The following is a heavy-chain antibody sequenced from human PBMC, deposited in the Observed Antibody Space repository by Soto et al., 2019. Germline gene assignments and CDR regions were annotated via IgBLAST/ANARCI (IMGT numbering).Heavy chain of an antibody. J-gene: IGHJ4*02. CDR2: IKEDGSEK. V-gene: IGHV3-7*04. CDR1: AFTFRNYW. CDR3: ARASSSTSGAIDY. Sequence: EVQLVESGGGLVQPGGSLRLSCAASAFTFRNYWMSWVRQAPGKGLECVAKIKEDGSEKYYVDPVKGRFTISRDNAKNSVYLQMDSLTVEDTAMYYCARASSSTSGAIDYWGQGTLVTVSS. D-gene: IGHD2-2*01.